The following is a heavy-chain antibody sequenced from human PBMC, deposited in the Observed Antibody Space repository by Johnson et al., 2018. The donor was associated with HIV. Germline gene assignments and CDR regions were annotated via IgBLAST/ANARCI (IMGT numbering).Heavy chain of an antibody. CDR2: IYSGDST. Sequence: MQLVESGGGLVKPGGSLRLSCAASGFTVSSNYMSWVRRAPGKGLEWVSLIYSGDSTYYADSVKGRFTISRDNSKNSLYLQMNSLRAEDTALYYCARDRLREGYAFDIWGQGTMVTVSS. V-gene: IGHV3-66*01. CDR1: GFTVSSNY. J-gene: IGHJ3*02. CDR3: ARDRLREGYAFDI. D-gene: IGHD1-26*01.